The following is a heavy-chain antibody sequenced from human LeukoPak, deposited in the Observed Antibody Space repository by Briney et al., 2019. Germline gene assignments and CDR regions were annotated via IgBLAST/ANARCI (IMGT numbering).Heavy chain of an antibody. CDR3: ASAVLLWFGGYPDY. J-gene: IGHJ4*02. D-gene: IGHD3-10*01. V-gene: IGHV3-48*01. CDR1: GFTFSSYS. Sequence: GGSLRLSCAASGFTFSSYSMNWVRQAPGKGLEWVSYISSSSSTIYYADSGKGRFTISRDNAKNSLYLQMNSLRAEDTAVYYCASAVLLWFGGYPDYWGQGTLVTVSS. CDR2: ISSSSSTI.